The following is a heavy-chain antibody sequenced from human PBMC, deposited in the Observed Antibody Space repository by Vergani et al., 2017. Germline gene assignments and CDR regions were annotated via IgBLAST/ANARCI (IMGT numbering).Heavy chain of an antibody. CDR1: GFTFSGSA. J-gene: IGHJ4*02. D-gene: IGHD3-22*01. V-gene: IGHV3-73*02. CDR3: TTYYYDGPYYFDY. CDR2: IRNKANSYAT. Sequence: EVQLVESGGGLVQPGGSLKLSCAASGFTFSGSAMHWVRQASGKGLEWVGRIRNKANSYATAYAASVKGRFTISRDDSKNTAYLQMNSLKTEDTAVYYCTTYYYDGPYYFDYWGQGTLVTVSS.